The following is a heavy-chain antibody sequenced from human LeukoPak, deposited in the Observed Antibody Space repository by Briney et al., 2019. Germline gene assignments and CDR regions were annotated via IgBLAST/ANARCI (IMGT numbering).Heavy chain of an antibody. D-gene: IGHD3-16*02. CDR2: ISWNSGSI. CDR3: AKDIRGELSPIDAFDI. J-gene: IGHJ3*02. V-gene: IGHV3-9*01. CDR1: GFTFDDYA. Sequence: GGSLRLSCAASGFTFDDYAMHWVRQAPGKGLEWVSGISWNSGSIGYADSVKGRFTISRDNAKNSLYLQMNSLRAEDTASYYCAKDIRGELSPIDAFDIWGQGTMVTVSS.